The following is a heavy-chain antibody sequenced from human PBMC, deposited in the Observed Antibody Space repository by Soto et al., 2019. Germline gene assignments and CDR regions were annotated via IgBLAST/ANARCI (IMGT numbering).Heavy chain of an antibody. CDR1: GFTFDDYA. J-gene: IGHJ4*02. Sequence: EVQLVESGGGLVQPGRSLRLSCAASGFTFDDYAMHWVRQAPGKGLEWVSGISWNSGSIGYADSVKGRFTISRDNAXPSLYLQMNSLRAEDTALYYCAKDTSFRYFDWLFDYWGQGTLVTVSS. CDR3: AKDTSFRYFDWLFDY. D-gene: IGHD3-9*01. V-gene: IGHV3-9*01. CDR2: ISWNSGSI.